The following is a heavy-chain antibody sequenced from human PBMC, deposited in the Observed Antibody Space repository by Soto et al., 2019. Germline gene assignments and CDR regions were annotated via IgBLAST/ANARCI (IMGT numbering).Heavy chain of an antibody. CDR3: ARDLCSGGSCYSQGFYY. Sequence: QVQLVQSGAEVTKPGSSVKVSCKASGGTFSSYTISWVRQAPGQGIECMGRIIPILGIANYAQKFQGRVTITADKSTSTAYLELSSLRSDDTAVYYCARDLCSGGSCYSQGFYYWGQGTLDT. J-gene: IGHJ4*02. CDR2: IIPILGIA. V-gene: IGHV1-69*08. CDR1: GGTFSSYT. D-gene: IGHD2-15*01.